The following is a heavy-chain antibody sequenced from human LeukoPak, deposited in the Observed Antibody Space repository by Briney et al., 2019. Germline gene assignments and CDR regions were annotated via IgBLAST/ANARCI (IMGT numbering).Heavy chain of an antibody. CDR1: GGSVSSGSYY. CDR2: IYYSGST. D-gene: IGHD3-10*01. Sequence: SETLSLTCTVSGGSVSSGSYYWSWIRQPPGKGLEWIGYIYYSGSTNYNPSLKGRVTISVDTSKNQFSLKLSSVTAADTAVYYCARWHYYGSGSYYTNWFDPWGQGTLVTVSS. CDR3: ARWHYYGSGSYYTNWFDP. V-gene: IGHV4-61*01. J-gene: IGHJ5*02.